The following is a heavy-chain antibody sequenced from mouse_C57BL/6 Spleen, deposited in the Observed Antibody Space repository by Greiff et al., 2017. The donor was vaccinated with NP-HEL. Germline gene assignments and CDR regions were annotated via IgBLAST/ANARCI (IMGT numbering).Heavy chain of an antibody. Sequence: QVQLQQPGAELVRPGTSVKLSCKASGYTFTSYWMHWVKQRPGQGLEWIGVIDPSDSYTTYNQKFKGKATLTVDTSSSTAYMQLSSLTSEDSAVYYCARDLIRGWFAYWGQGTLVTVSA. CDR2: IDPSDSYT. CDR3: ARDLIRGWFAY. J-gene: IGHJ3*01. CDR1: GYTFTSYW. V-gene: IGHV1-59*01.